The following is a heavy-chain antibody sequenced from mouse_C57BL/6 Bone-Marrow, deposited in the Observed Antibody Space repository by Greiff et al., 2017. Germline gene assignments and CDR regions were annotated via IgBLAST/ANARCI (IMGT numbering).Heavy chain of an antibody. J-gene: IGHJ4*01. Sequence: QVQLQQSGPELVKPGASVKISCKASGYAFSSSWMNWVKQRPGKGLEWIGRIYPGDGDTNYNGKFKGKATLTADKSSSTAYRQLSSLTSEDSAVYFCARGGGNYDYAMDYWGQGTSVTVSS. D-gene: IGHD2-1*01. CDR2: IYPGDGDT. V-gene: IGHV1-82*01. CDR3: ARGGGNYDYAMDY. CDR1: GYAFSSSW.